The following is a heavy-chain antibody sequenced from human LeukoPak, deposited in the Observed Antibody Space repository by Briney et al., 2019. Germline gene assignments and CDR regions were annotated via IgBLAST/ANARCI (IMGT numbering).Heavy chain of an antibody. J-gene: IGHJ3*02. CDR3: ARDLSMVRGVRVTSAFDI. CDR1: GFSFSNYA. CDR2: IKQDGSEK. D-gene: IGHD3-10*01. Sequence: PGGSLRLSCAASGFSFSNYAVSWVRQAPGKGLEWVANIKQDGSEKYYVDSVKGRFTISRDNAKNSLYLQMNSLRDEDTAVYYCARDLSMVRGVRVTSAFDIWGQGTMVTVSS. V-gene: IGHV3-7*01.